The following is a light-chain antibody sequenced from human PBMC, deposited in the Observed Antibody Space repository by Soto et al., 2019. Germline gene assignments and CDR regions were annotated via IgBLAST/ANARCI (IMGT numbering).Light chain of an antibody. Sequence: QSVLTQSPSASASLGASVKLTCTLSSGHSNYAIAWHQQQPEKGPRYLMNLNSDGSHNKGDGIPDRFSGSSSGAERYLTISSLQCEDEADYYCQTWGTGIPWVFGGGTKVTVL. CDR2: LNSDGSH. CDR3: QTWGTGIPWV. CDR1: SGHSNYA. V-gene: IGLV4-69*01. J-gene: IGLJ3*02.